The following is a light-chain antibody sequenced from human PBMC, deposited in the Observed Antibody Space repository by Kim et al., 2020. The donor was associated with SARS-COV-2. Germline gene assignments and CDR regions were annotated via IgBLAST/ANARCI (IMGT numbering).Light chain of an antibody. CDR1: QSVNSN. CDR2: YTS. V-gene: IGKV3-15*01. J-gene: IGKJ4*01. CDR3: LQYNAWPLT. Sequence: SVSPGERATLSCRASQSVNSNLAWYQQKPGQAPSLLIYYTSIRATGVPATFSGSGSGTEFTLTISSLRSADVAVYYCLQYNAWPLTFGGGTKLEI.